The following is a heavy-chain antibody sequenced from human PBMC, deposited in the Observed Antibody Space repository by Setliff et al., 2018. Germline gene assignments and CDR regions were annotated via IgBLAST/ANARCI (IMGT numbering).Heavy chain of an antibody. V-gene: IGHV4-59*08. CDR1: GGSISNYY. CDR3: ARAISGWYSAHYYYMDV. CDR2: IYYSGST. Sequence: SETLSLTCTVSGGSISNYYWSWIRQPPGKGLEWIGYIYYSGSTNYNPSLKSRVTITVDASKNQLSLNLRSVTAADTAVYYCARAISGWYSAHYYYMDVWGKGTTVTVSS. D-gene: IGHD6-19*01. J-gene: IGHJ6*03.